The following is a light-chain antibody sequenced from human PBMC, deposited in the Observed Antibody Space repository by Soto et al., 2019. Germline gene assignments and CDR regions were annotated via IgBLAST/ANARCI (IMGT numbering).Light chain of an antibody. CDR3: QTWGTGIQGV. CDR2: LNSDGSH. J-gene: IGLJ2*01. CDR1: SGHSSYA. V-gene: IGLV4-69*01. Sequence: QPELTQSPSASASLGASVKLTCTLSSGHSSYAIAWHQQQPEKGPRYLMKLNSDGSHSKGDGIPDRFSGSSSGAERYLTISSLQSEDEADYYCQTWGTGIQGVFGGGTKLTVL.